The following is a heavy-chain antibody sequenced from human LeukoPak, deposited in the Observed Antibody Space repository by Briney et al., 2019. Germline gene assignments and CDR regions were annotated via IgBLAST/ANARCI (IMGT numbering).Heavy chain of an antibody. V-gene: IGHV4-61*02. CDR1: GGFISSGSYY. J-gene: IGHJ4*02. CDR3: ARDRGYSYGYYFDY. D-gene: IGHD5-18*01. CDR2: IYTSGST. Sequence: SQTLSLTCTVSGGFISSGSYYWSWIRQPAGKGLEWIGRIYTSGSTNYNPSLKSRVTISVDTSKNQFSLKLSSVTAADTAVYYCARDRGYSYGYYFDYWGQGTLVTVSS.